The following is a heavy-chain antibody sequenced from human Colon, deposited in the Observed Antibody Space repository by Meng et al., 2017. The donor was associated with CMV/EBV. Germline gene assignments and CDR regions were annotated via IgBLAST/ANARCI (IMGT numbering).Heavy chain of an antibody. CDR2: INPGNGDT. J-gene: IGHJ4*02. CDR3: ARARMVATPYYSDSSAYYLPDY. Sequence: LHWGRQAPGQRLEWMGWINPGNGDTKFSQNFQGRVTITRDTSARIAYMEVNSLRSEDTAVYYCARARMVATPYYSDSSAYYLPDYWGQGTLVTVSS. V-gene: IGHV1-3*01. D-gene: IGHD3-22*01.